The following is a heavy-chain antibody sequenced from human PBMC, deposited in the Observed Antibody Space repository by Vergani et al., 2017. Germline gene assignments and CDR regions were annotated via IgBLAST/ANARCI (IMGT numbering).Heavy chain of an antibody. CDR2: INPNSGGT. V-gene: IGHV1-2*02. D-gene: IGHD4-11*01. CDR1: GYTLTELS. Sequence: QVQLVQSGAEVKKPGASVKVSCKASGYTLTELSMHWVRQAPGKGLEWMGWINPNSGGTNYAQKFQGRVTRTRDPSISTAYMELSRLRSDDTAVYYCARDSYSNYVYWGQGTLVTVSS. CDR3: ARDSYSNYVY. J-gene: IGHJ4*02.